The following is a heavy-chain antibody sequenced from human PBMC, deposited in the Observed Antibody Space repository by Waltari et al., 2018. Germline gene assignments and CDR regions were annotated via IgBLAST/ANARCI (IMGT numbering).Heavy chain of an antibody. Sequence: QVHLEQWGAGLLKPSETLSLTCGVSGRSFSNYSWSWIPQPPGRGMEWIVEIDHSGSTNYNPSLKSRVTRSVDTSKKEFSLRLTSVTSADTAIYYCAGLRFNYYYFYHMDVWGKGTTVTVSS. CDR1: GRSFSNYS. V-gene: IGHV4-34*02. D-gene: IGHD3-10*01. J-gene: IGHJ6*03. CDR2: IDHSGST. CDR3: AGLRFNYYYFYHMDV.